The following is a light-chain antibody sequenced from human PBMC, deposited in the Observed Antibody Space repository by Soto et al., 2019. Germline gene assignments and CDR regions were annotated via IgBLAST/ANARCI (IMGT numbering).Light chain of an antibody. CDR2: DAS. J-gene: IGKJ2*01. V-gene: IGKV1-33*01. CDR1: YNIRNS. CDR3: QQYDNLHT. Sequence: DIQMTQSPSSLSASVGDRVTITCRASYNIRNSLNWYQQKPGKAPEFLIYDASNLEIGVPSRFSGSGSGTNFTFTINSLQSDDFATYYCQQYDNLHTFGQGTKVDIK.